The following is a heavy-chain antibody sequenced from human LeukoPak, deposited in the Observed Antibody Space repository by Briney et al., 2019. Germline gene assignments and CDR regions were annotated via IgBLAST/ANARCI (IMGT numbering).Heavy chain of an antibody. Sequence: GASVKVSCKASGYTFTGYYMHWVRQAPGQGLEWMGWISAYNAKANYAQSLQGRVTMTTDTSTSTAYMELRSLRSDDTAVYYCARDKASTVTTSPYFYYGMDVWGQGTTVTVSS. D-gene: IGHD4-17*01. J-gene: IGHJ6*02. CDR3: ARDKASTVTTSPYFYYGMDV. V-gene: IGHV1-18*04. CDR2: ISAYNAKA. CDR1: GYTFTGYY.